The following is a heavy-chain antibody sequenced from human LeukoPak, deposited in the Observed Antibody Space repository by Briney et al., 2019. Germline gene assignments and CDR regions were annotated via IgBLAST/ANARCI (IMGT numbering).Heavy chain of an antibody. J-gene: IGHJ4*02. CDR1: GYTFTGYY. CDR3: AREHCSVGSCYSRLDY. D-gene: IGHD2-15*01. V-gene: IGHV1-2*02. CDR2: INPNSGGT. Sequence: ASVKVSCKASGYTFTGYYMHWVRQAPGQGLEWMGWINPNSGGTNYAQKFQGRVTMTRDTSISTAYMELSRLRSDDTAVYYCAREHCSVGSCYSRLDYLGQGTLVTVSS.